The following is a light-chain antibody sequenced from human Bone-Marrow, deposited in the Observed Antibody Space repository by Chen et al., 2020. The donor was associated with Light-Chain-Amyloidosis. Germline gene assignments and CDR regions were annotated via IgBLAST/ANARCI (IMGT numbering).Light chain of an antibody. V-gene: IGKV1-17*01. CDR1: QGIGID. CDR2: AAS. J-gene: IGKJ1*01. CDR3: LQHKTYPWT. Sequence: IQMTQSPSSLSASVGDRVTITCRASQGIGIDLVWYQQKPGEAPKRLIYAASTLENGVPSRFSGSGSRTEFYLTINRLQPEDFANYYCLQHKTYPWTFGQGIKVEVK.